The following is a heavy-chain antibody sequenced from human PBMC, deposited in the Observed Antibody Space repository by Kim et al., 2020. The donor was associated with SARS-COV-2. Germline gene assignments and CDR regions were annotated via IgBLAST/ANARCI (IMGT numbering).Heavy chain of an antibody. Sequence: YAAPLKGRFTIPRDNSKTALYLQMTSLRAEDTAVYYCVKEGAPAAKYGMDVWGQGTTVTVSS. CDR3: VKEGAPAAKYGMDV. D-gene: IGHD2-2*01. V-gene: IGHV3-23*01. J-gene: IGHJ6*02.